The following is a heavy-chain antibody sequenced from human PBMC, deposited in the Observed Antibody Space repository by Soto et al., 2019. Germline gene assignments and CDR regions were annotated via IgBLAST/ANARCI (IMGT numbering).Heavy chain of an antibody. CDR1: GGSFSGYY. CDR2: INHSGST. V-gene: IGHV4-34*01. J-gene: IGHJ5*02. Sequence: SETLSLTCAVYGGSFSGYYWSWIRQPPGKGLEWIGEINHSGSTNYNPSLKSRVTISVDTSKNQFSLKLSSVTAADTAVYYWARPPFCRGGRVSTYIWFDPGGQGTLVTVS. D-gene: IGHD3-16*01. CDR3: ARPPFCRGGRVSTYIWFDP.